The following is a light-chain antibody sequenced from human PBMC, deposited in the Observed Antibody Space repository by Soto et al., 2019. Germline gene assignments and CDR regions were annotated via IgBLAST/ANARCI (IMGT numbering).Light chain of an antibody. CDR3: ASYAGGNKV. J-gene: IGLJ1*01. Sequence: QSALTQPPSASGSPGQSVTISCTGTSSDVGGYNYVSRYQQHPGKAPKLMIYEVTKRPSGVPDRFSGSKSGNTASLTVSGLLPEDEADYYCASYAGGNKVFGTGTKVTVL. V-gene: IGLV2-8*01. CDR2: EVT. CDR1: SSDVGGYNY.